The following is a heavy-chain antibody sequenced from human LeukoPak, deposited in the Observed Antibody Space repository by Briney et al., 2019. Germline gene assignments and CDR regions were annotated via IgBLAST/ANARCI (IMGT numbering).Heavy chain of an antibody. CDR3: ARLATMIVVPGPAAFDI. CDR2: IYPGDSDT. Sequence: GESLKISCKGSGYSFTSYWIGWVRQMPGKGLEWMGIIYPGDSDTRYSPSFQGQVTISADKSISTAYLQWSSLKASDTAMYYCARLATMIVVPGPAAFDIWGQGTMVTVSS. J-gene: IGHJ3*02. V-gene: IGHV5-51*01. D-gene: IGHD3-22*01. CDR1: GYSFTSYW.